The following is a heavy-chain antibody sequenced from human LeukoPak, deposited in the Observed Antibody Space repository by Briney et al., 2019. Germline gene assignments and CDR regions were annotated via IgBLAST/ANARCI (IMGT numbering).Heavy chain of an antibody. V-gene: IGHV3-53*01. CDR1: GFTVSSNY. D-gene: IGHD4-23*01. CDR3: AKPYCDITPPGRDYCGANV. CDR2: IYSGGNT. J-gene: IGHJ6*02. Sequence: GGSLRLSCAVSGFTVSSNYMSWVRQAPGKGLEWVSVIYSGGNTYYAGSVKGRFTISRDNSKNTLYLQMNSLRAEDTAVYYCAKPYCDITPPGRDYCGANVWGQGTTVTVSS.